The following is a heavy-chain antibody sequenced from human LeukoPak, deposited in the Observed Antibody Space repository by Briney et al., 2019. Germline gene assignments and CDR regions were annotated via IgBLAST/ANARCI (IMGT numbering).Heavy chain of an antibody. Sequence: PGGSLRLSCAVSGFSFSTYAMTWVRQPPGKGLEWVSSISSNSTYTYYADSVQGRFTVSRDNSKNMLFLQMNSLGVGDTAIYYCAKASSRIRPDYWGQGTLVTVSS. CDR3: AKASSRIRPDY. J-gene: IGHJ4*02. V-gene: IGHV3-23*01. D-gene: IGHD6-6*01. CDR2: ISSNSTYT. CDR1: GFSFSTYA.